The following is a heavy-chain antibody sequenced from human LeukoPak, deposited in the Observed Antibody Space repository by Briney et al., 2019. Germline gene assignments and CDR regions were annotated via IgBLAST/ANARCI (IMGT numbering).Heavy chain of an antibody. J-gene: IGHJ3*02. D-gene: IGHD3-22*01. V-gene: IGHV4-4*07. CDR1: GGSISRYY. CDR3: AREQAKIVVVNDAFDI. Sequence: PSETLSLTCTVSGGSISRYYWSWIRQPAGKGLEWIGRIYTSGSTNYNPSLKSRVTMSVDTSKNQFSLKLSSVTAADTAVYYCAREQAKIVVVNDAFDIWGQGTMVTVSS. CDR2: IYTSGST.